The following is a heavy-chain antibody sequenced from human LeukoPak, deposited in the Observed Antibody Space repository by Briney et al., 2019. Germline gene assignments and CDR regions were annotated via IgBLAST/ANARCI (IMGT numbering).Heavy chain of an antibody. CDR1: GGSISSGGYY. Sequence: SETLSLTCTVSGGSISSGGYYWSWIRQHPGKGLEWIGYIYYSGSTYYNPSLKSQVTISVDTSKNQFSLKLSSVTAADTAVYYCARDRGQYGMDVWGQGTTVTVSS. D-gene: IGHD3-10*01. CDR2: IYYSGST. J-gene: IGHJ6*02. CDR3: ARDRGQYGMDV. V-gene: IGHV4-31*01.